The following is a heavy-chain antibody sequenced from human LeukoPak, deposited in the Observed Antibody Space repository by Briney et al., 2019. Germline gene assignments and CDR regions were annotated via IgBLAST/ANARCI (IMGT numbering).Heavy chain of an antibody. CDR3: ARDRYCSGGSCTHDAFDI. D-gene: IGHD2-15*01. CDR2: IYYSGST. V-gene: IGHV4-59*12. Sequence: SETLSLTCTVSGGSISSYYWSWIRQPPGRGLEWSGYIYYSGSTNYNPSLKSRVTISVDTSKNQFSLKLSSVTAADTAVYYCARDRYCSGGSCTHDAFDIWGQGTMVTVSS. CDR1: GGSISSYY. J-gene: IGHJ3*02.